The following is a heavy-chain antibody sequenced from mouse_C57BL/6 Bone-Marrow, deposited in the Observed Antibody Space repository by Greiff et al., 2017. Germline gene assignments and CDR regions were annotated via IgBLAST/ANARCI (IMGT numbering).Heavy chain of an antibody. CDR3: ARHSLDYYGSRGYYAMDY. J-gene: IGHJ4*01. CDR1: GYTFTEYT. CDR2: FYPGSGSI. D-gene: IGHD1-1*01. Sequence: VKLQESGAELVKPGASVKLSCKASGYTFTEYTIHWVKQRSGQGLEWIGWFYPGSGSIKYNEKFKDKATLTADKSSSTVYMELSRLTSEDSAVYFCARHSLDYYGSRGYYAMDYWGQGTSVTVSS. V-gene: IGHV1-62-2*01.